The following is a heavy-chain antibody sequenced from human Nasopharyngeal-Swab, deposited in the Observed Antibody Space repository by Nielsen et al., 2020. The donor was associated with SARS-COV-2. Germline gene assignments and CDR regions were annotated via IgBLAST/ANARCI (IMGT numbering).Heavy chain of an antibody. D-gene: IGHD3-10*01. CDR1: GYTFTSYG. CDR2: ISAYNGNT. V-gene: IGHV1-18*04. CDR3: ARGRITMVRGVQENAFDI. J-gene: IGHJ3*02. Sequence: ASVKVSCKASGYTFTSYGISWVRQAPGQGLEWMGWISAYNGNTNYAQKLQGRVTMTRNTSISTAYMELSSLRSEDTAVYYCARGRITMVRGVQENAFDIWGQGTMVTVSS.